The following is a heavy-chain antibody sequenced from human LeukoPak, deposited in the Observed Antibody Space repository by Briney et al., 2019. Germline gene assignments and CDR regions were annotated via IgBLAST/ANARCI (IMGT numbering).Heavy chain of an antibody. CDR1: GFSFSSYA. Sequence: GGSLRLSCAASGFSFSSYAMSWVRQAPGKGLEWVSTISGSGGSTYYADSVKGRFTISRDNSKNTLYLQMNSLRAEDTAVYYCAKRASGSGTSLYYFDYWGQGTLVTVSS. J-gene: IGHJ4*02. CDR2: ISGSGGST. CDR3: AKRASGSGTSLYYFDY. V-gene: IGHV3-23*01. D-gene: IGHD3-10*01.